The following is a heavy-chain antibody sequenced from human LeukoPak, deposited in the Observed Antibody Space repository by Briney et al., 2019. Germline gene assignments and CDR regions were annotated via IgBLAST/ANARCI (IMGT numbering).Heavy chain of an antibody. V-gene: IGHV2-70*01. CDR1: GFSLSTSGMC. J-gene: IGHJ4*02. CDR2: IDWDDDK. CDR3: ARMCDSSGYYYGDY. D-gene: IGHD3-22*01. Sequence: SGPTLVNPTQTLTPTCTFSGFSLSTSGMCVSWIRQPPGKALEWLALIDWDDDKYYSTSLKTRLTISKDTSKNQVVLTMTNMDPVDTATYYCARMCDSSGYYYGDYWGQGTLVTVSS.